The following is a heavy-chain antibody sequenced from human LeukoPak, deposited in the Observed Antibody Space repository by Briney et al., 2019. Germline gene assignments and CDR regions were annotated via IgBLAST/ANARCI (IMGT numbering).Heavy chain of an antibody. V-gene: IGHV3-7*04. D-gene: IGHD6-13*01. Sequence: PGGSLRLSCAASGFTFSSYWMSWVRQAPGKGLEWVANIEQDGSEKYYVDSVKGRFTISRDNAKNSLYLQMNRLRPDDTAVYYCARGTIAAAGYYYFDYWGQGTQVTVSS. CDR3: ARGTIAAAGYYYFDY. CDR2: IEQDGSEK. J-gene: IGHJ4*02. CDR1: GFTFSSYW.